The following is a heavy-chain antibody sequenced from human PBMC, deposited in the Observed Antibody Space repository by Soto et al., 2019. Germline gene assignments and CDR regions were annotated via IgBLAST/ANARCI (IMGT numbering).Heavy chain of an antibody. Sequence: SETLSLTCAVHGASFGGYYWSWIRQPPGKGLEWIGEIDHSGSTNYNPSLKSRVTMSVDTSKIEFSLKLISVTAADTAVYYCARRNSDYWSQGALVTVS. CDR2: IDHSGST. V-gene: IGHV4-34*01. CDR1: GASFGGYY. CDR3: ARRNSDY. J-gene: IGHJ4*02.